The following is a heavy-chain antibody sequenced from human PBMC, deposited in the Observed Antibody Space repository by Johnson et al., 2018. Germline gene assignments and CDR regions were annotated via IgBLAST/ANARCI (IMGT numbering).Heavy chain of an antibody. J-gene: IGHJ3*01. CDR3: AKVDNSGYYVDAFDV. CDR2: ISWNNNIK. V-gene: IGHV3-9*01. CDR1: GFTFDDYA. D-gene: IGHD3-22*01. Sequence: VQLVESGGGLVQPGRSLRLSCAASGFTFDDYAIHWVRQAPGKGLEWVSGISWNNNIKGYADSVKGRFTISRDNAKSSLYLQMNSLRAEDTALYYCAKVDNSGYYVDAFDVGGQGTMVTVSS.